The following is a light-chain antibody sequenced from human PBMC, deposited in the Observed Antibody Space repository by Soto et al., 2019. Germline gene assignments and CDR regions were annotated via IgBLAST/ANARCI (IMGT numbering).Light chain of an antibody. CDR1: SSNIGARYD. Sequence: QSVLTQPPSVSGAPGQRATISCTGSSSNIGARYDVHWYQQLPGTAPKLLIYGNSNRPSGVPDRFSGSKSGTSASLAITGLQAEDEADYYCQSYDSSLSRVFGGGTKLTVL. CDR3: QSYDSSLSRV. CDR2: GNS. J-gene: IGLJ2*01. V-gene: IGLV1-40*01.